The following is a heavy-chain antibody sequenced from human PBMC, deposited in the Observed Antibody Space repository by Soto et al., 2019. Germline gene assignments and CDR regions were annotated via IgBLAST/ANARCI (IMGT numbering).Heavy chain of an antibody. CDR3: ARIAGSAVGGPIDY. CDR1: RGSVRREKFY. Sequence: SGAPFLNRSVSRGSVRREKFYWNWLRRTPGRGLEWIGFVYYSGSINYNPSLNSRLTMSIDTSKNQFSLKLISVTALDTAVYYCARIAGSAVGGPIDYWGQGTLVTVSS. D-gene: IGHD6-13*01. CDR2: VYYSGSI. J-gene: IGHJ4*02. V-gene: IGHV4-61*01.